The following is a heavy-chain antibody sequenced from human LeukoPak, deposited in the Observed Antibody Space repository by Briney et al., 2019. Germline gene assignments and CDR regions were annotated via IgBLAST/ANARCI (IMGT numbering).Heavy chain of an antibody. J-gene: IGHJ3*02. V-gene: IGHV4-59*01. CDR1: GGSISSYY. CDR3: ARWSGYSDAFDI. CDR2: IYYSGST. Sequence: SETLSLTCTVSGGSISSYYWSWIRQPPGKGLEWIGYIYYSGSTNYNPSLKSRVTISVDRSKNQFSLKLGSVTAADTAVYYCARWSGYSDAFDIWGQGTMVTVSS. D-gene: IGHD3-3*01.